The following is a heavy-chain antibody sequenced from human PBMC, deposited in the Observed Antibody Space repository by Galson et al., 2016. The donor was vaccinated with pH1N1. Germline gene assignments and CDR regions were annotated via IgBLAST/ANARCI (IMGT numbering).Heavy chain of an antibody. Sequence: SVKVSCKASGDIFINYPISWVRQAPGQGLEWMGGIMPIFDKPTYAQKFQGRVTITTDKSTSTTCMVLSSLRSEDTAVYYCARGGGTYYQTYWYFNLWGRGTLVTVSS. CDR3: ARGGGTYYQTYWYFNL. D-gene: IGHD3-22*01. J-gene: IGHJ2*01. CDR2: IMPIFDKP. CDR1: GDIFINYP. V-gene: IGHV1-69*05.